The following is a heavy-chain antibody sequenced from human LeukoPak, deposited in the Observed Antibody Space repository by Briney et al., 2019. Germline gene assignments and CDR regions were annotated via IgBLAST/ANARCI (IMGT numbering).Heavy chain of an antibody. CDR1: GFTFSSYW. CDR2: ISWNSGII. J-gene: IGHJ4*02. V-gene: IGHV3-9*01. D-gene: IGHD3-10*01. CDR3: AKETMVRGPFDY. Sequence: GGSLRLSCAASGFTFSSYWMHWVRQAPGKGLEWVAGISWNSGIITLADSVKGRFAISRDNAKNSLYLQMNSLGGEDTALYYCAKETMVRGPFDYWGQGTLVTVS.